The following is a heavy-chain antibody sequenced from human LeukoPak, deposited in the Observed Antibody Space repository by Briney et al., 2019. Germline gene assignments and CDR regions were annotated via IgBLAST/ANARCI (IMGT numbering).Heavy chain of an antibody. Sequence: GGSLRLSCAASGFTFSSYAMSWVRQAPGKGLEWVSAISGSGGSTYYADSVKGRFTISRDNSKNTLYLQMNSLRAEDTAVYYCAEEEMRVVVVAARVFDPWGQGTLVTVSS. CDR3: AEEEMRVVVVAARVFDP. CDR2: ISGSGGST. V-gene: IGHV3-23*01. D-gene: IGHD2-15*01. J-gene: IGHJ5*02. CDR1: GFTFSSYA.